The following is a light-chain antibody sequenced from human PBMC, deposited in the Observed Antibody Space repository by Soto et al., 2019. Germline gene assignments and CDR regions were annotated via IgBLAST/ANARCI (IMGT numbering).Light chain of an antibody. V-gene: IGKV3-15*01. CDR1: QNIYDN. Sequence: ILMTQSQATVSVSPGASATLSFSARQNIYDNVAWYQQSPGQAPRLLRFRASNRAAGVPARFSGSGSGTEFTLTSSSQQPEDFTVYSWLQYNNSRAFGQGTKVEI. CDR3: LQYNNSRA. J-gene: IGKJ1*01. CDR2: RAS.